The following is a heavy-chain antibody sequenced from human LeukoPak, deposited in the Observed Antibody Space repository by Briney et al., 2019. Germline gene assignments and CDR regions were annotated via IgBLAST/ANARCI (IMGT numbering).Heavy chain of an antibody. V-gene: IGHV4-61*02. CDR2: IYTSGST. J-gene: IGHJ5*02. CDR1: GGSISSGSYY. Sequence: SQTLSLTCTVSGGSISSGSYYWSWIRQPAGKGLEWIGRIYTSGSTNYNPSLKSRVTISVDTSKNQFSLKLSPVTAADTAVYYCARTSNYFNWFDPWGQGTLVTVSS. D-gene: IGHD4-11*01. CDR3: ARTSNYFNWFDP.